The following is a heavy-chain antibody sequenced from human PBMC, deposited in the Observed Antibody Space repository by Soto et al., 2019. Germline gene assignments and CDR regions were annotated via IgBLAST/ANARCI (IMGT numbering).Heavy chain of an antibody. CDR2: INLSGGST. V-gene: IGHV1-46*02. J-gene: IGHJ4*02. CDR1: GFRFDLYY. CDR3: ARQGFGESPLDY. D-gene: IGHD3-10*01. Sequence: QVYLVQSGADLKKPGASVTVSCRASGFRFDLYYIHWVRQAPGQGLEWLGMINLSGGSTRYAEKFLDRVTMTRDTSAATAYMELSSLKSEDTAVYFCARQGFGESPLDYGGQGTLVVVSS.